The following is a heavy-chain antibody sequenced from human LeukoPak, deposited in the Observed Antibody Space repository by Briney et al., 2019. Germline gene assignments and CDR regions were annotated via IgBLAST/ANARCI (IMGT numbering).Heavy chain of an antibody. J-gene: IGHJ6*03. CDR3: ARGIRGGSTARYSYYYMDV. CDR2: ISSSGDAI. V-gene: IGHV3-11*04. CDR1: GFTFSDYY. D-gene: IGHD2-15*01. Sequence: GGSLRLSCAASGFTFSDYYMGWIRQAPGKGLEWISYISSSGDAIYYAESVKARFTVSRDNAKSSLYLQVNTLRAEDTAVYYCARGIRGGSTARYSYYYMDVWGKGTTVTVSS.